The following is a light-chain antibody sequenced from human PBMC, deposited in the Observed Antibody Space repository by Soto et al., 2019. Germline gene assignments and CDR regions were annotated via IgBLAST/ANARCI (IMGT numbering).Light chain of an antibody. CDR3: SSYGSTSTRYV. CDR1: SSDVGGYNY. J-gene: IGLJ1*01. CDR2: EVS. Sequence: QSALTQPASVSGSPGQSITISCTGTSSDVGGYNYVSWHQQHPGKAPKLMIYEVSNRPSGVSNRFSGSKSGNTASLTISGLQAEDEADYFCSSYGSTSTRYVFGTRTKLTVL. V-gene: IGLV2-14*01.